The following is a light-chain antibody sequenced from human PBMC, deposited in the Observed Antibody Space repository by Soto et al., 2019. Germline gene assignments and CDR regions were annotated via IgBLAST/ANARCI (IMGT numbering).Light chain of an antibody. CDR1: QSVSSY. Sequence: VMTQAPATLSLSPGERATLSCRASQSVSSYLAWYQQKPGQAPRLLIDGASNRATDIPDRSSGSGSGTDFTLTISRLEPEDFAVYYCQQYDSWTFGQGTKVDIK. J-gene: IGKJ1*01. V-gene: IGKV3-20*01. CDR2: GAS. CDR3: QQYDSWT.